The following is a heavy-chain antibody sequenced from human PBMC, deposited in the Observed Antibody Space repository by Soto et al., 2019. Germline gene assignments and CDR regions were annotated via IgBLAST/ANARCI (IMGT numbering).Heavy chain of an antibody. J-gene: IGHJ3*02. CDR3: ATASDSSGRYPAVHAFDI. D-gene: IGHD3-22*01. Sequence: ASVKVSCKASGYTFSNFGISWVRQAPGQGLEWMGWISAYNGNTNYAQKLQGRVTMTTDTSTSTAYMELRSLRSDDTAVYYCATASDSSGRYPAVHAFDIWGQGTMVTVSS. CDR2: ISAYNGNT. CDR1: GYTFSNFG. V-gene: IGHV1-18*01.